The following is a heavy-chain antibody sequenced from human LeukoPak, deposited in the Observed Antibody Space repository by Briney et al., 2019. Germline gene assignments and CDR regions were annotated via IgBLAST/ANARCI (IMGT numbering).Heavy chain of an antibody. CDR3: AREGDSRWGELSP. Sequence: GGSLRLSCAASGFTFSTYAIHWVRQAPGKGLEWVAVIWYDGSEQYYADSVKGRFIISRDNSKSTSDLEMNSLRAEDTAVYYCAREGDSRWGELSPWGQGTLVTVSA. CDR1: GFTFSTYA. J-gene: IGHJ1*01. D-gene: IGHD3-16*02. CDR2: IWYDGSEQ. V-gene: IGHV3-33*01.